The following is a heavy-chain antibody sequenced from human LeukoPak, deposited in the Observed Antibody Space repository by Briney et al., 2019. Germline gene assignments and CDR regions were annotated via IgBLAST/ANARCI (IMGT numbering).Heavy chain of an antibody. CDR3: ARVKALGAATDAFDI. V-gene: IGHV3-53*01. D-gene: IGHD1-26*01. J-gene: IGHJ3*02. CDR1: GFTVSSNY. Sequence: GGSLRLSCAASGFTVSSNYMSWVRQAPGKGLEWVSVIYSGGSPYYADSVKGRFTISRDNSKNTLYLQMNSLRAEDTAVYYCARVKALGAATDAFDIWGQGTMVTVSS. CDR2: IYSGGSP.